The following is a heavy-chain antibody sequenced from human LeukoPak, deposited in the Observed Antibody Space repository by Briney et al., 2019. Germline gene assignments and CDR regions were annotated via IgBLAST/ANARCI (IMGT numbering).Heavy chain of an antibody. CDR1: GFTFNSYA. J-gene: IGHJ6*02. Sequence: GGTLRLSCAASGFTFNSYAMNWVRQAPGKGLEWVSGLSGSGGSTYYADSVQGRFTISRDNSKNALYLQMNSLRAEDTAVYYCAKGRGGFYGMDVWGQGTPVTVSS. CDR2: LSGSGGST. V-gene: IGHV3-23*01. D-gene: IGHD3-16*01. CDR3: AKGRGGFYGMDV.